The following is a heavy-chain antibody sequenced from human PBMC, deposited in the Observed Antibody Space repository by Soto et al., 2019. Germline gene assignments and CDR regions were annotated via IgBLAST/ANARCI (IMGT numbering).Heavy chain of an antibody. V-gene: IGHV1-58*01. CDR2: IVVGSGNT. Sequence: WASVKVSCKASGFTFTSSAVQWVRQARGQRLEWIGWIVVGSGNTNYAQKFQERVTITRDMSTSTAYLELSSLRSEDTAVYYCAADRYYYDSSGYFQDYYYYGMDVWSQGTTVTVSS. J-gene: IGHJ6*02. CDR1: GFTFTSSA. D-gene: IGHD3-22*01. CDR3: AADRYYYDSSGYFQDYYYYGMDV.